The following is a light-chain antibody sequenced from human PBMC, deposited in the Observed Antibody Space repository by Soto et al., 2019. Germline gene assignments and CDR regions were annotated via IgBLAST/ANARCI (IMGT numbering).Light chain of an antibody. CDR1: QSINTY. CDR2: GAS. CDR3: QESYSTLWGT. V-gene: IGKV1-39*01. Sequence: IQMTQSPSSLSASVGDRVTITCQTSQSINTYLNWYQQQPGKAPKLLIYGASSLQSGVPLRFSGSGSGTDFTLTISSLEPEDFATYYCQESYSTLWGTCGQGTKVDIK. J-gene: IGKJ1*01.